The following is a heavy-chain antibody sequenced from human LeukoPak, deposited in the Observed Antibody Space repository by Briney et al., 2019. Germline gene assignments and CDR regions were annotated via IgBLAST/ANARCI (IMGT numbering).Heavy chain of an antibody. D-gene: IGHD1-1*01. CDR3: ARVKVRGSRAFDI. Sequence: ASVKVSCKAPGYTFTSYGISWVRQAPGQGLERMGWISAYNGNTNYAQKLQGRVTMTTDTSTSTAYMELRSLRSDDTAVYYCARVKVRGSRAFDIWGQGTMVTVSS. J-gene: IGHJ3*02. CDR2: ISAYNGNT. V-gene: IGHV1-18*01. CDR1: GYTFTSYG.